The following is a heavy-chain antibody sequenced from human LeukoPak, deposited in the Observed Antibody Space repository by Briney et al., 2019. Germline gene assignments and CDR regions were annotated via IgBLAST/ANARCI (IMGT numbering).Heavy chain of an antibody. J-gene: IGHJ5*02. CDR2: IQYDGSEK. CDR3: AGCLWFGELFGWFDP. D-gene: IGHD3-10*01. Sequence: PGGSLRLSCAASGFTFSNYGMLWVRQAPGKGLEWVAFIQYDGSEKYYADSVKGRFTVSRDNSKYTLDLQMHSLRAEDTAVYYCAGCLWFGELFGWFDPWGQGTLVTVSS. CDR1: GFTFSNYG. V-gene: IGHV3-30*02.